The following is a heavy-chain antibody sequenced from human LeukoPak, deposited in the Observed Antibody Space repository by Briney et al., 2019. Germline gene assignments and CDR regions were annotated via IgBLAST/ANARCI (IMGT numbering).Heavy chain of an antibody. CDR2: ISGSGGST. V-gene: IGHV3-23*01. Sequence: PGGSLRLSCAASGFTFSSYGMHWVRQAPGKGLEWVSIISGSGGSTYYADSVKGRFTISRDNAKNTLYLQMNSLRAEDTAVYYCAVPRIGNYYGMAVWGQGTTVTVSS. CDR1: GFTFSSYG. CDR3: AVPRIGNYYGMAV. D-gene: IGHD3-10*01. J-gene: IGHJ6*02.